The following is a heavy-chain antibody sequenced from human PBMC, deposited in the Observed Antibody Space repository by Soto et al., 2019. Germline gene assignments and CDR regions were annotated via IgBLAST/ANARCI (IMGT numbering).Heavy chain of an antibody. J-gene: IGHJ6*02. CDR3: ARGYDFWSGYIYGMDV. V-gene: IGHV3-33*03. D-gene: IGHD3-3*01. CDR1: GFTFSSYG. Sequence: QVQLVESGGGVVQPGRSLRLSCAASGFTFSSYGMHWVRQAPGKGLERVAVIWYDGSNKYYADSVKGRFTISRDNSKNTLYLQMNSLRAEDTAVYYCARGYDFWSGYIYGMDVWGQGTTVTVSS. CDR2: IWYDGSNK.